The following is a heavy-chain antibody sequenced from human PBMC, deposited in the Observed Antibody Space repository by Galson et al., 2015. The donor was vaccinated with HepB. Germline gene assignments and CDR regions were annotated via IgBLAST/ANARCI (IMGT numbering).Heavy chain of an antibody. CDR2: ISGSASST. J-gene: IGHJ4*02. D-gene: IGHD6-19*01. CDR1: GFTFSSYS. CDR3: ARGASGWFDFGY. V-gene: IGHV3-48*01. Sequence: SLRLSCAASGFTFSSYSMNWVRQAPGKGLEWVSYISGSASSTYYADSVKGRFTISRDNAKDSLYLQMSNLRAEDTAVYLCARGASGWFDFGYWGQGTLVSVSS.